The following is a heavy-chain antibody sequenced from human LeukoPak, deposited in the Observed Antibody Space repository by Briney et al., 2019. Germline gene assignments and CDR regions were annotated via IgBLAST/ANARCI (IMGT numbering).Heavy chain of an antibody. CDR2: ISPYNGDT. CDR1: GYTFTHYD. V-gene: IGHV1-18*01. Sequence: ASVKVSCKPSGYTFTHYDICWVRQAPGQGLEWMGRISPYNGDTYYAQKLQGRVTTTTDTSTRTAYLQLESLTSDDTAVYYCARKRGGCYPDWGQGTLVIVSS. J-gene: IGHJ4*02. CDR3: ARKRGGCYPD. D-gene: IGHD2-15*01.